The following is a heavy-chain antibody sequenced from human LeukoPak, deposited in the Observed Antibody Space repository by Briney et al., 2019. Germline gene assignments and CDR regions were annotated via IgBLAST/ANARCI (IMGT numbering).Heavy chain of an antibody. V-gene: IGHV1-8*01. J-gene: IGHJ4*02. Sequence: PGASVKVSCKASGYTFTSYDINWVRQATGQGLEWMGWMNPNSGNTGYAQKFQGRVTMTRNTSISTAYMELSSLRSEDTAVYYCARGSFWGYSGSWYFGYWGQGTLVTVSS. D-gene: IGHD6-13*01. CDR1: GYTFTSYD. CDR2: MNPNSGNT. CDR3: ARGSFWGYSGSWYFGY.